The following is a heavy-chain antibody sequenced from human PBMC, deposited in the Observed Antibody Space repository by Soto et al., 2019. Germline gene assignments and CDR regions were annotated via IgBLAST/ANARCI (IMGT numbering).Heavy chain of an antibody. Sequence: QVQLKQSGAEVKKPGSSVRVSCKASGGTFSTDAISWVRQAPGQGLEWRGAIVPRFGTTTYAQKFQARVTISAEESTSTAYVEMESLRSEDTALYYCARGDLDYESGSFHHYALDVWGQWTVVTVSS. D-gene: IGHD3-22*01. V-gene: IGHV1-69*01. CDR2: IVPRFGTT. CDR3: ARGDLDYESGSFHHYALDV. J-gene: IGHJ3*01. CDR1: GGTFSTDA.